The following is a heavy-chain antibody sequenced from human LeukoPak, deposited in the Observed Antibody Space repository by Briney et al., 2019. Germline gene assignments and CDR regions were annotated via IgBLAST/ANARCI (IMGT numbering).Heavy chain of an antibody. J-gene: IGHJ4*02. V-gene: IGHV5-51*01. D-gene: IGHD2-21*02. CDR2: IYPGDSDT. CDR1: GYSFTTYW. CDR3: ARRTYCGGDCYVDY. Sequence: GESLKISCQGSGYSFTTYWIGWVRQMPGKGLEWMGIIYPGDSDTRDSPSFPGHVTISADKSISTAYLQWSSLKASDTAMYYCARRTYCGGDCYVDYWGQGTPVTVSS.